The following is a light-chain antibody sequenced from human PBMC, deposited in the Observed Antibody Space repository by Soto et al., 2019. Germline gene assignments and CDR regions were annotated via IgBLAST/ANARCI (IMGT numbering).Light chain of an antibody. J-gene: IGLJ1*01. Sequence: QSALTQPPSLSGSPVQSVTISCTGTSTDFVGYNRVSWYQQPPGTAPKLMIYEVSKRPSGVPDRFSGSKSGNTASLTISGLQAADEADYYCSSYIPTSVLYVFGTGTKVTVL. CDR1: STDFVGYNR. CDR3: SSYIPTSVLYV. V-gene: IGLV2-18*02. CDR2: EVS.